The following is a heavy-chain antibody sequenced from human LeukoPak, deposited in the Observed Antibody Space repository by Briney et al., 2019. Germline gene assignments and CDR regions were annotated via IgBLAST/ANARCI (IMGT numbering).Heavy chain of an antibody. CDR1: GFTFNKYD. J-gene: IGHJ4*02. CDR2: ITDSGKT. V-gene: IGHV3-23*01. CDR3: AEDPARDFWAGYYMGN. D-gene: IGHD3/OR15-3a*01. Sequence: PGGSLRLSCVGSGFTFNKYDMTWVRQAPGKGLEWVSTITDSGKTSYEDSVKGRFTISRDNSEKTLYLQMNSLRVEDTAIYFCAEDPARDFWAGYYMGNWGQGTLVTVSP.